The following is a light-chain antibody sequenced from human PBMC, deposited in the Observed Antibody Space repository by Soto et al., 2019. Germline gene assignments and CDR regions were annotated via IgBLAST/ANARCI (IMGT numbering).Light chain of an antibody. CDR1: QSVSSS. J-gene: IGKJ4*01. V-gene: IGKV3-20*01. CDR2: GAS. Sequence: IVLTQSPGTLSLAPGERATLSCRASQSVSSSLAWYQQRPGQAPRLLIYGASSRATGIPDRFSGSGSGTDFTLTISSLEPKEFAVYYCHQYGSSPPLTFGGGTQVEIK. CDR3: HQYGSSPPLT.